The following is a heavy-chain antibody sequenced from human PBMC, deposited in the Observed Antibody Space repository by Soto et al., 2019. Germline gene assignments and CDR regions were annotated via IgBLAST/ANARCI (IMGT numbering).Heavy chain of an antibody. Sequence: QVHLEQSGAEVKKPGDSVKVSCKASGYTFTHFYITWVRQAPGQGLEWMGAISHHNFNTNFAQKFQGRVTLTTDTYTHTAYMELRSLTSDDTAVYYCARDEGGYDILTGYYKAHHFDYWGQGVLVTVSS. D-gene: IGHD3-9*01. CDR2: ISHHNFNT. J-gene: IGHJ4*02. CDR1: GYTFTHFY. CDR3: ARDEGGYDILTGYYKAHHFDY. V-gene: IGHV1-18*01.